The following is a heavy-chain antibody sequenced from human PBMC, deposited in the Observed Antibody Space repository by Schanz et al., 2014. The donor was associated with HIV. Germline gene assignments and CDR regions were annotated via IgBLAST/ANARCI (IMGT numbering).Heavy chain of an antibody. J-gene: IGHJ6*02. D-gene: IGHD1-26*01. CDR2: MNPSTGNS. CDR3: ARGPKWEGLMDV. CDR1: GYIFTSYY. V-gene: IGHV1-8*02. Sequence: QVQLVQSGAEVKKPGASVKVSCKASGYIFTSYYMHWVRQAPGQGLEWMGWMNPSTGNSGYAQMFQVRVTMTRDTSISTAYLEVDSLKSEDTAVYYCARGPKWEGLMDVWGQGTTVIVSS.